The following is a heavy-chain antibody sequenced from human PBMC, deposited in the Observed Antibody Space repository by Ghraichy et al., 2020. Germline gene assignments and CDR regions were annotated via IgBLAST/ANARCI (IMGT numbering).Heavy chain of an antibody. CDR3: ARNCSSTSSYREKNAFDI. CDR1: GYSFTSYG. V-gene: IGHV1-18*04. Sequence: ASVKVSCKASGYSFTSYGISWVRQAPGQGLEWMGWSSGYNDNTKYAQKFQGRVTMTTDTSTNTAYMELRSLKSDDTAVYYCARNCSSTSSYREKNAFDIWGQGTMVTVSS. J-gene: IGHJ3*02. CDR2: SSGYNDNT. D-gene: IGHD2-2*01.